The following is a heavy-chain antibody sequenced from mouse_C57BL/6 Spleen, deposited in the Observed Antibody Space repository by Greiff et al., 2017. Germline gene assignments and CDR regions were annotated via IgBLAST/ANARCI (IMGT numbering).Heavy chain of an antibody. CDR3: AKGDYDGAWFAY. CDR1: GFSLTSYG. V-gene: IGHV2-5*01. CDR2: IWRGGST. D-gene: IGHD2-4*01. Sequence: VQLQESGPGLVQPSQSLSITCTVSGFSLTSYGVHWVRQSPGKGLEWLGVIWRGGSTDYNAAFMSRLSITKDNSKSQVFFKMNSLQAADTAIYYCAKGDYDGAWFAYWGQGTLVTVSA. J-gene: IGHJ3*01.